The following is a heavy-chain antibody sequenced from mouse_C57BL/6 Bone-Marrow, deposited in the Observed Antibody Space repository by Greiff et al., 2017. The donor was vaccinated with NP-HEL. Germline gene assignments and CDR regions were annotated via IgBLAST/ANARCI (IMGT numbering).Heavy chain of an antibody. V-gene: IGHV1-26*01. CDR2: INPNNGGT. Sequence: VQLQQSGPELVKPGASVKISCKASGYTFTDYYMNWVKQSHGKSLEWIGDINPNNGGTSYNQKFKGKATLTVDKSSSTAYMELRSLTSEDSAVYDCARYYGSSTYWGQGTTLTVSS. CDR1: GYTFTDYY. CDR3: ARYYGSSTY. D-gene: IGHD1-1*01. J-gene: IGHJ2*01.